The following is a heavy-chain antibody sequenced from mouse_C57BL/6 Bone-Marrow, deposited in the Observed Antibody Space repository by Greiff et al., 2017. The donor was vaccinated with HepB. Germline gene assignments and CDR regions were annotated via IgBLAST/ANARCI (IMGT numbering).Heavy chain of an antibody. Sequence: EVKLMESGGGLVKPGGSLKLSCAASGFTFSSYAMSWVRQTPEKRLEWVATISDGGSYTYYPDNVTGRFTSSRDNAKNNLYLQMSHLKSEDTAMYYCAGDRLWSFGYWGEGTTLTVSS. CDR2: ISDGGSYT. J-gene: IGHJ2*01. CDR3: AGDRLWSFGY. V-gene: IGHV5-4*01. CDR1: GFTFSSYA. D-gene: IGHD1-1*02.